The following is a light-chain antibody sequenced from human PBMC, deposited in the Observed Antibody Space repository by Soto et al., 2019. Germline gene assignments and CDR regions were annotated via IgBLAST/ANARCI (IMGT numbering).Light chain of an antibody. CDR3: QQARSFPVT. CDR2: ATS. CDR1: QDVGRW. Sequence: DIQMTQSPSSLSASVGDTVTITCRSSQDVGRWLSWYQQKPGKAPKILIFATSTLQSGVPSRFRGSGSGTDFTLTITSLQSEDFATYYCQQARSFPVTFGQGTRLEIK. V-gene: IGKV1D-12*01. J-gene: IGKJ5*01.